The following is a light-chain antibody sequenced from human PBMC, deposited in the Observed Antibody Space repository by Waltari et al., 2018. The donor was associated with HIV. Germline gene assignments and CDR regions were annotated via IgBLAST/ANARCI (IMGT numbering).Light chain of an antibody. Sequence: QSVLTQPPSVSAAPGQKVTISCSGRTSNIGNNYVSCYQQIPGTAPKLLIYDNNKRPSGIPDRFSGSKSDTSATLGITGLQTGDEADYRCGTWDSSLSAVVFGGGTKLTVL. CDR1: TSNIGNNY. CDR2: DNN. J-gene: IGLJ3*02. CDR3: GTWDSSLSAVV. V-gene: IGLV1-51*01.